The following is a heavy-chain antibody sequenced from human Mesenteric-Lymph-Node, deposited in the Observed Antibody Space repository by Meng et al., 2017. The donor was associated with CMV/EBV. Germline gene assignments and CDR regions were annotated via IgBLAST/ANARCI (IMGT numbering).Heavy chain of an antibody. J-gene: IGHJ4*02. CDR1: GFTFSSYA. CDR3: AKEGGQQQLVLGYFDS. D-gene: IGHD6-13*01. V-gene: IGHV3-23*03. CDR2: IYSGGSST. Sequence: GESLKISCAASGFTFSSYAMSWVRQAPGKGLEWVSVIYSGGSSTYYADSVKGRFTISRDNSKNTLYLQMNSLRAEGTAVYYCAKEGGQQQLVLGYFDSWGQGTLVTVSS.